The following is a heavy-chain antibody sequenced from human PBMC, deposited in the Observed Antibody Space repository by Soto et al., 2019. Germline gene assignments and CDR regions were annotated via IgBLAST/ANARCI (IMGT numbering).Heavy chain of an antibody. CDR2: IYYSGST. CDR1: GGSISSYY. D-gene: IGHD3-10*01. CDR3: ARCFLWPYGSGDNWFDP. V-gene: IGHV4-59*08. Sequence: SETVSLTCAVSGGSISSYYWSWIRQPPRKRLEWIGYIYYSGSTKHNTSLKSRVNISVDTSNNQFPLKLSSATAADTGLYHCARCFLWPYGSGDNWFDPWGQGTLVTVSS. J-gene: IGHJ5*02.